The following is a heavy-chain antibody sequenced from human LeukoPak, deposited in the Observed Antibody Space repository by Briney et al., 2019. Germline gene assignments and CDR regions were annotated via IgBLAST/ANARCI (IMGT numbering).Heavy chain of an antibody. CDR3: ARERYGSGSYDY. V-gene: IGHV4-61*01. CDR1: GGSVSSGSYY. J-gene: IGHJ4*02. CDR2: IYYSGST. D-gene: IGHD3-10*01. Sequence: PSETLSLTCTVSGGSVSSGSYYWSWIRPPPGQGLEGIGYIYYSGSTNYNPSLKSRVTISVDTSKNQFSLKLSSVTAADTAVYYCARERYGSGSYDYWGQGTLVTVSS.